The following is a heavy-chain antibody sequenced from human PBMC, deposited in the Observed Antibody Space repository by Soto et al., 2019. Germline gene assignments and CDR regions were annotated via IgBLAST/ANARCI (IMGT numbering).Heavy chain of an antibody. CDR3: AVLRVGL. V-gene: IGHV1-69*01. CDR2: IIPIFGTA. J-gene: IGHJ6*02. Sequence: GCSVEVSCQGFGGTFSSHFISCVRQAPGQGLEWMGGIIPIFGTANYAQKFQGRVTITADESTSTAYMELRSLRSDDTAVYYCAVLRVGLWGQGTTVTVSS. CDR1: GGTFSSHF. D-gene: IGHD1-26*01.